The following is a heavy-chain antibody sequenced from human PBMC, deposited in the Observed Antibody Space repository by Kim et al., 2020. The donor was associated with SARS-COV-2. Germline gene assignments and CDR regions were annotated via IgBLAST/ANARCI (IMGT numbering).Heavy chain of an antibody. CDR1: GGSFNISPYY. Sequence: SETLSLTCTVSGGSFNISPYYWAWIRQTPGKGLEWLGSVHDSGNTYHNPSLESRVSISVDASKKIFSLRLTSVTAADTAVYFCARQGRESSVIYPQRDVFDIWGQGTLVAVSS. J-gene: IGHJ3*02. CDR3: ARQGRESSVIYPQRDVFDI. CDR2: VHDSGNT. V-gene: IGHV4-39*01. D-gene: IGHD3-22*01.